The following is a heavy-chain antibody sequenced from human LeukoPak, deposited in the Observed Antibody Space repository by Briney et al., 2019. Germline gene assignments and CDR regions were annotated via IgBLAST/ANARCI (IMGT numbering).Heavy chain of an antibody. J-gene: IGHJ3*02. CDR1: GGSVSSGSYY. D-gene: IGHD1-14*01. CDR2: IYHSGST. CDR3: ARAPGLGAFDI. V-gene: IGHV4-30-2*01. Sequence: SETLSLTCTVSGGSVSSGSYYWSWIRQPPGKGLEWIGYIYHSGSTSYNPSLKSRVTISVDRSKNQFSLKLSSVTAADTAVYYCARAPGLGAFDIWGQGTMVTVSS.